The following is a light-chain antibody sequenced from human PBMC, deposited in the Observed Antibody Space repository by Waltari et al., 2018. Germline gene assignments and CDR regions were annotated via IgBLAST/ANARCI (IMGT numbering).Light chain of an antibody. J-gene: IGLJ3*02. V-gene: IGLV2-23*01. CDR3: CSYAGSSTWV. CDR2: AGN. Sequence: QSALTQPASVSGSPGQSITISCTGTSSNVGSYNLVSWYQQHPDKAPKLMVYAGNKRPSGVSNRFSGSKSGNTASLTISGLQGADEAFYYCCSYAGSSTWVFGGGTKLTVL. CDR1: SSNVGSYNL.